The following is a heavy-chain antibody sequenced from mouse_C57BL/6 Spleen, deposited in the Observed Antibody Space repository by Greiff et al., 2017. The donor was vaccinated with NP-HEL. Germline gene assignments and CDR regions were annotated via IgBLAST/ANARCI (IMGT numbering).Heavy chain of an antibody. V-gene: IGHV5-12*01. Sequence: EVKLQESGGGLVQPGGSLKLSCAASGFTFSDYYMYWVRQTPEKRLEWVAYISNGGGSTYYPDTVKGRFTISRDNAKNTLYLQMSRLKSEDTAMYYCARLLYEGAMDYWGQGTSVTVSS. CDR3: ARLLYEGAMDY. J-gene: IGHJ4*01. CDR1: GFTFSDYY. D-gene: IGHD2-12*01. CDR2: ISNGGGST.